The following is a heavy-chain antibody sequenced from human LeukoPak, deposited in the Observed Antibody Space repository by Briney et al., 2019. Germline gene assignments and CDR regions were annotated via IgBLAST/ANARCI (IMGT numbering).Heavy chain of an antibody. D-gene: IGHD6-19*01. CDR3: AKGAIAVAGRGAFDI. J-gene: IGHJ3*02. CDR2: IRYDGSNK. Sequence: PGGSLRLSCAASGFTFSSYGMHWVRQAPGKGLEWVAFIRYDGSNKYYADSVKGRFTISRDNSKNTLYLQMNSLRAEDTAVYYCAKGAIAVAGRGAFDIWGQGTMVTVPS. V-gene: IGHV3-30*02. CDR1: GFTFSSYG.